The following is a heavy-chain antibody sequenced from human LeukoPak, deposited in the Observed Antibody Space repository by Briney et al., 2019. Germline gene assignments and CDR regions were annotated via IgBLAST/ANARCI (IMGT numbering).Heavy chain of an antibody. D-gene: IGHD3-10*01. Sequence: AGGSLRLSCAASGFTFSSYGMHWVRQAPGKGLEWVAFIRYDGSNKYYADSVKGRFTISRDTSKNTLYLQMDSLRVEDTAVYYCAKPGAWFGELLDAFDIWGQGTMVTVSS. CDR1: GFTFSSYG. CDR3: AKPGAWFGELLDAFDI. V-gene: IGHV3-30*02. CDR2: IRYDGSNK. J-gene: IGHJ3*02.